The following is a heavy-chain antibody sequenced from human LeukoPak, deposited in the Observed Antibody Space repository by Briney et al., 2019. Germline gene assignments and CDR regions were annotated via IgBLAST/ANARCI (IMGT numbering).Heavy chain of an antibody. CDR2: XSAYNGNT. J-gene: IGHJ4*02. CDR3: ARDRTIGYCSGGSCYFDY. V-gene: IGHV1-18*01. D-gene: IGHD2-15*01. Sequence: MGXXSAYNGNTNYAQKLQGRVTMTTDTSTSTAYMELRSLRSDDTAVYYCARDRTIGYCSGGSCYFDYWGQGTLVTVSS.